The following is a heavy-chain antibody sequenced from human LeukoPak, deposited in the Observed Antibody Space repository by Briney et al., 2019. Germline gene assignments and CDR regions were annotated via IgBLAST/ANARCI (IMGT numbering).Heavy chain of an antibody. D-gene: IGHD3-22*01. CDR1: GLTFSTFA. V-gene: IGHV3-23*01. J-gene: IGHJ5*02. CDR3: TKDRDGSGFLVGDWFDP. Sequence: GGSLRLSCEASGLTFSTFAMSWVRQAPGKGPEWVSVISASDAATYYSDSVKGRFTVSRGNSKNTLYLQMNDVRTEDTALYYCTKDRDGSGFLVGDWFDPWGQGTLVTVSS. CDR2: ISASDAAT.